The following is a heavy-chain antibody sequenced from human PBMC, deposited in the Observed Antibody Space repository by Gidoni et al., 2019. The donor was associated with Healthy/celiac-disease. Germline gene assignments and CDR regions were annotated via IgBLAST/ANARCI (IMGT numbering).Heavy chain of an antibody. CDR1: GFTFSSYA. Sequence: QVQLVESGGGVVQPGRSLRLSCAASGFTFSSYAMHWVRQAPGKGLEWVAVISYDGSNKYYADSVKGRFTISRDNSKNTLYLQMNSLRAEDTAVYYCARAEEGYSYGYYYYGMDVWGQGTTVTVSS. CDR2: ISYDGSNK. CDR3: ARAEEGYSYGYYYYGMDV. V-gene: IGHV3-30-3*01. J-gene: IGHJ6*02. D-gene: IGHD5-18*01.